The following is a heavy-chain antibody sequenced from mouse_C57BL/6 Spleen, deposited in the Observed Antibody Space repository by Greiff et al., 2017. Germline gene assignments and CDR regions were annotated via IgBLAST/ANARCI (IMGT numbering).Heavy chain of an antibody. V-gene: IGHV5-17*01. CDR3: ARFGYYARDY. CDR1: GFTFSDYG. Sequence: EVKLLESGGGLVKPGGSLKLSCAASGFTFSDYGMHWVRQAPEKGLEWVAYISSGSSTIYYADTVKGRFTISRDNAKNTLFLQMTSLRSEDTAMYYCARFGYYARDYWGQGTSVTVSS. CDR2: ISSGSSTI. J-gene: IGHJ4*01.